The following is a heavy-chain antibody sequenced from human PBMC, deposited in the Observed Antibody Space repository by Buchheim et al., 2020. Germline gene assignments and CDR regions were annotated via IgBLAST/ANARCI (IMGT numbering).Heavy chain of an antibody. D-gene: IGHD1-1*01. V-gene: IGHV3-23*01. CDR3: AKVKKIGRAFDY. J-gene: IGHJ4*02. CDR1: GFTFSNYV. CDR2: IVGSGGGT. Sequence: EVQLLESGGGLVQPGGSLRLSCAASGFTFSNYVMSWVRQAPGKGLEWVSSIVGSGGGTYYADSVEGRFTISRDNSKSTLYLQMNTLRVEDTAVYYCAKVKKIGRAFDYWGQGTL.